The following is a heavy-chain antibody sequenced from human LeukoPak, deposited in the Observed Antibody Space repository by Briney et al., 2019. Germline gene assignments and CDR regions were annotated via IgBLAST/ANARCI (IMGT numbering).Heavy chain of an antibody. CDR2: IYYSGKT. V-gene: IGHV4-59*08. J-gene: IGHJ4*02. D-gene: IGHD6-13*01. CDR1: GGSISSYY. Sequence: SETLSLTCTVSGGSISSYYWSWIRQPPGKGLEWIGYIYYSGKTNYNPSLKSQVTISVDTSKNQFSLKLSSVTAADTAVYYCARAPAGYSSSWYEDWGQGTLVTVSS. CDR3: ARAPAGYSSSWYED.